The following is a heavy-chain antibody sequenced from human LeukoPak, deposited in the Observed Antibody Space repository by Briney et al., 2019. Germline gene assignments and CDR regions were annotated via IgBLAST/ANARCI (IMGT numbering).Heavy chain of an antibody. J-gene: IGHJ4*02. D-gene: IGHD3-10*01. CDR2: IYYSGST. V-gene: IGHV4-39*01. CDR3: ARLEYYYQHRFDF. CDR1: GGSISSSSYS. Sequence: SQTLSLTCTVSGGSISSSSYSWGWIRQPPGKGLEWIGRIYYSGSTYYNPSLKSRVTISVDTSKNQFSLKLSSVTAADTAVYYCARLEYYYQHRFDFWGQGTLVTVSS.